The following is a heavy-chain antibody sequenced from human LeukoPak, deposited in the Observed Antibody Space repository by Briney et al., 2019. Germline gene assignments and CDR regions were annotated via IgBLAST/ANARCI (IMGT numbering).Heavy chain of an antibody. D-gene: IGHD3-22*01. V-gene: IGHV3-23*01. Sequence: PGGSLRLSCAASGFTFSSYAMSWVRQPPGKGLEWVSTLSGSGGNTYYADSVKGRVTISRDNSKNTLYLQMNSLRAEDTAVYHCAKGSYYYDSADYFDYWGQGTLVTVSS. CDR2: LSGSGGNT. J-gene: IGHJ4*02. CDR1: GFTFSSYA. CDR3: AKGSYYYDSADYFDY.